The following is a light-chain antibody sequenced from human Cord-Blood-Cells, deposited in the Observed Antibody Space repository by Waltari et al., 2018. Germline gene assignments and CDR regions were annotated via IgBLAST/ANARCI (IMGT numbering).Light chain of an antibody. V-gene: IGLV2-14*01. J-gene: IGLJ3*02. CDR1: SSDVGGYNY. CDR2: DVS. Sequence: QSALTQPASVSGSPGQSITISCTGTSSDVGGYNYVSWYQQPPGKAPKLMIYDVSKRPSGVSNRFPGSKSGNTASLTISGLQAEDEADYYCSSYTSSSTWVFGGGTKLTVL. CDR3: SSYTSSSTWV.